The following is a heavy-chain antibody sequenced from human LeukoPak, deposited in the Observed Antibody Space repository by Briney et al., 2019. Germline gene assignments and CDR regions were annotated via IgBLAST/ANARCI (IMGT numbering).Heavy chain of an antibody. CDR3: ARHDPGWFDT. CDR2: IHYSGST. V-gene: IGHV4-59*08. D-gene: IGHD7-27*01. CDR1: GGSISSSY. Sequence: SETLSLTCPFSGGSISSSYWSWIRQPPGKGLEWIGYIHYSGSTNYNPSLKSRATISVDTSKAHCSRKLSSATAADTAVYYCARHDPGWFDTWGQGTLVTVSS. J-gene: IGHJ5*02.